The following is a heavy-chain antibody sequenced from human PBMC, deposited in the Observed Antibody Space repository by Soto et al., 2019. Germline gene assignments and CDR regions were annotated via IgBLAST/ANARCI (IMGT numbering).Heavy chain of an antibody. CDR3: ARGDVGAFDL. CDR2: IHSDGSST. D-gene: IGHD1-26*01. V-gene: IGHV3-74*03. J-gene: IGHJ3*01. CDR1: GFTFDDYA. Sequence: GGSLRLSCAACGFTFDDYAMHWVRQVPGKGLVWVSRIHSDGSSTTYADSVKGRFTISRDNAKNTLYLQMASLRVEDTAVYYCARGDVGAFDLWGQGTMVTVSS.